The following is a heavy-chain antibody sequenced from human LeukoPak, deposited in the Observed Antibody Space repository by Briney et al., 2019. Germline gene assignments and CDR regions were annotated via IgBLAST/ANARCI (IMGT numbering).Heavy chain of an antibody. CDR1: GFTVSNAFSNAW. J-gene: IGHJ4*02. D-gene: IGHD5-18*01. V-gene: IGHV3-15*01. CDR3: TTDTAGFNTFDY. Sequence: GGSLRLSCTVSGFTVSNAFSNAWMSWVRQAPGKGLEWVGRIKSKADGGTIDYVEPVEGRFTISRDDSKTTLYLQMDSLKTEDTAVYYCTTDTAGFNTFDYWGQGTLVTVSS. CDR2: IKSKADGGTI.